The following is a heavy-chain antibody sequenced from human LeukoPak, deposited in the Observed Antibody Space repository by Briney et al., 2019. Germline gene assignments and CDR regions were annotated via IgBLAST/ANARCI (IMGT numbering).Heavy chain of an antibody. D-gene: IGHD4-17*01. Sequence: SETLSLTCTVSGVSISSSSYYWGWLRQPPGKGLEWIGIIYYSGNTYYNPSLKGRVTISVDTSKNQFSLKLSSVTATDTAVYYCASLRSGTGTFDPWGQGTLVTVSS. CDR1: GVSISSSSYY. J-gene: IGHJ5*02. CDR3: ASLRSGTGTFDP. CDR2: IYYSGNT. V-gene: IGHV4-39*01.